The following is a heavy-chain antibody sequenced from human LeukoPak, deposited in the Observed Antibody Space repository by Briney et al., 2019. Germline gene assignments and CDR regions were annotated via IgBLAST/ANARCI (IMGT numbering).Heavy chain of an antibody. CDR3: ARVRCSSTSCYNAFDI. J-gene: IGHJ3*02. CDR1: GYTFTSYG. D-gene: IGHD2-2*02. V-gene: IGHV1-18*01. Sequence: GASVKVSCKASGYTFTSYGISWVRQAPGQGLEWMGWISAYNGNTNYAQKLQGRVTMTTDTSTSTAYMELRSLRSDDTAVYYCARVRCSSTSCYNAFDIWGQGTMVTVSS. CDR2: ISAYNGNT.